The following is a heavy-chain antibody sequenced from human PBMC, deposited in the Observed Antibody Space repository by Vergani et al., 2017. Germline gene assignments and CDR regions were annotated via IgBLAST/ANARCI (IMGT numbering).Heavy chain of an antibody. J-gene: IGHJ4*02. V-gene: IGHV3-33*01. CDR3: AREEKGVLGFAY. CDR1: GFTFSNYG. D-gene: IGHD3-10*01. Sequence: QVQLVESGGGVVQPGRSLRLSCAASGFTFSNYGMHWVRQAPGKGLEWVAVIWYDGSNKYYADSVKGRFTISRDNSENTLFLQMNSLRAEDTAVYYCAREEKGVLGFAYWGQGTLVTDSS. CDR2: IWYDGSNK.